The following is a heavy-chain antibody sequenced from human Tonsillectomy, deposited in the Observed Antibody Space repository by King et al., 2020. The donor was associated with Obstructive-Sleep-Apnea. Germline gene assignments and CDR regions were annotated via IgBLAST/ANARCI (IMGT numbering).Heavy chain of an antibody. CDR2: INHSGST. Sequence: VQLQQWGAGLLKPSETLSLTCAVYGGSFSGYYWSGIRQPPGKGLEWIGEINHSGSTNYNPSLKSRVTISVDTSNNQFSLKLSSVTAADTAVYSCARGGGSGWYIDYWGQGTLVTVSS. CDR1: GGSFSGYY. V-gene: IGHV4-34*01. CDR3: ARGGGSGWYIDY. D-gene: IGHD6-19*01. J-gene: IGHJ4*02.